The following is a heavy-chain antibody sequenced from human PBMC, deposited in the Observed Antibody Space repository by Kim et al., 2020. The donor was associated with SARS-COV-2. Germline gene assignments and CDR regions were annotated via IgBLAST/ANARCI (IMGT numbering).Heavy chain of an antibody. J-gene: IGHJ3*02. CDR2: INESGST. CDR1: NWSFSGYY. D-gene: IGHD6-25*01. V-gene: IGHV4-34*01. Sequence: SETLSLTCDVYNWSFSGYYWSWIRQPPGKGLDWIGEINESGSTNYNAPLRWRVTISVDTSKNHFSLKLSSVTAADTAVYYCARASSETWEGAAFVIWGQGTMISVSS. CDR3: ARASSETWEGAAFVI.